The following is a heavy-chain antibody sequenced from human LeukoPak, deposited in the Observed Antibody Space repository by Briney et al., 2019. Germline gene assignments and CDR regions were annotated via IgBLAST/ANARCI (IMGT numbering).Heavy chain of an antibody. J-gene: IGHJ4*02. CDR2: IKKDGSEN. V-gene: IGHV3-7*01. D-gene: IGHD4-17*01. Sequence: LPGGSLRLSCAASGFAFSSHWMSWVRQVPGKGLEWVANIKKDGSENYYVDSVKGRFTISRDNAKNSLYLQMNSLRAEDTAVYYCAQLSTSVTHLDYWGQGTLVTVSS. CDR1: GFAFSSHW. CDR3: AQLSTSVTHLDY.